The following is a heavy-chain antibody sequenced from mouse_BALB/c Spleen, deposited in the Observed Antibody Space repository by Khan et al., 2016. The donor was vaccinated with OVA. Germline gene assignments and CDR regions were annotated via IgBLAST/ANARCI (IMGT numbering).Heavy chain of an antibody. CDR2: INPTSGFT. Sequence: VQLQESGAELAKPGASVKMSCKASGHTFTTYWMHWVKQRPGQGLEWIGYINPTSGFTDYNQKFKDKDTLTADKSSSTAYMQLSSLTSDDSAVYYCARDRIDYWGQGTTLTVSS. CDR1: GHTFTTYW. V-gene: IGHV1-7*01. J-gene: IGHJ2*01. CDR3: ARDRIDY.